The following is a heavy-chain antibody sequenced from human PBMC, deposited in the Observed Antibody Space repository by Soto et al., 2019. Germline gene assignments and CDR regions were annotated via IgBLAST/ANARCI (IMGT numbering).Heavy chain of an antibody. CDR3: ARENYDSSGFFLDY. CDR2: INSDGIST. Sequence: GGSLRISCAASGFTFSSYWMDWVRQAPGKGLVWVSRINSDGISTSYADSVKGRFTISRDNAKNTLYLQMNSLRAEDTAVYYCARENYDSSGFFLDYWGQGTLVTVYS. CDR1: GFTFSSYW. D-gene: IGHD3-22*01. V-gene: IGHV3-74*01. J-gene: IGHJ4*02.